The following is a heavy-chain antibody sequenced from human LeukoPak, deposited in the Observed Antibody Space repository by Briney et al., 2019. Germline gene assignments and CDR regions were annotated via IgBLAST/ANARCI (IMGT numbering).Heavy chain of an antibody. CDR1: GYTFTDYY. D-gene: IGHD1-14*01. V-gene: IGHV1-2*02. Sequence: ASVKVSCKASGYTFTDYYMHWVRQAPGQGLEWMGWINPKSGGTNYAQKFQGRVTMTRDTSIRTAYMELSRLRSDDTAVYYCARGITGTDYWGQGTLVTVSS. CDR2: INPKSGGT. CDR3: ARGITGTDY. J-gene: IGHJ4*02.